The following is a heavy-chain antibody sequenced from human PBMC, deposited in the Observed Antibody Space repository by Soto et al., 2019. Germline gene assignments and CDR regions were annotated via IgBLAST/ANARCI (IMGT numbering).Heavy chain of an antibody. CDR3: ARRYCRSASCPRNYYGMDV. D-gene: IGHD2-2*01. CDR1: GGSISSGGYY. Sequence: SETLSLTCTVSGGSISSGGYYWSWIRQHPGKGLEWIGYIYYSGSTYYNPSLKSRVTISVDTSKNQFSLKLSSVTAADTAVYYCARRYCRSASCPRNYYGMDVWGQGTTVTVSS. J-gene: IGHJ6*02. V-gene: IGHV4-31*03. CDR2: IYYSGST.